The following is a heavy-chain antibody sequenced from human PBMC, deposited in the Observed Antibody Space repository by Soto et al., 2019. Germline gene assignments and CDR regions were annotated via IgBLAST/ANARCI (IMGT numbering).Heavy chain of an antibody. J-gene: IGHJ4*01. CDR1: GGSISSYY. Sequence: SETLSLTCTVSGGSISSYYWSWIRQPPGKGLEWIGYIYYSGSTNYNPSLKSRVTISVDTSKNQFSLKLSSVTAADTAVYYCARRRTARDGYNLDYWGHGTLVTVSS. D-gene: IGHD5-12*01. V-gene: IGHV4-59*01. CDR2: IYYSGST. CDR3: ARRRTARDGYNLDY.